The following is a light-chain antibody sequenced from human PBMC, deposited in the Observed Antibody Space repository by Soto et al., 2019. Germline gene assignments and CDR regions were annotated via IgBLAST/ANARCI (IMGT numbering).Light chain of an antibody. CDR1: QRIGSF. Sequence: DLRMTQSPSSLSASVGDRVTITCRASQRIGSFVHWYQQMPGKAPNLLVYGASSLQSGVPSRFSGGGSGTDFTLTISSLQLEDFATYYCQQYFSALYTFGQGTKLEMK. J-gene: IGKJ2*01. V-gene: IGKV1-39*01. CDR2: GAS. CDR3: QQYFSALYT.